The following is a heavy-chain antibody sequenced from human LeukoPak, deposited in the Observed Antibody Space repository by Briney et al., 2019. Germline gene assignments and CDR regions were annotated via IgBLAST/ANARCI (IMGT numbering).Heavy chain of an antibody. CDR2: IYYSGNT. CDR3: ARNTGYFQH. V-gene: IGHV4-59*01. Sequence: PSETLSLTCTVSGGSISSYYWSWIRQPPGKGLEWIGYIYYSGNTNYNPSLKSRVTISVDTSKNQFSLKLSSVTAADTAVYYCARNTGYFQHWGQGTLVTVSS. CDR1: GGSISSYY. D-gene: IGHD1-14*01. J-gene: IGHJ1*01.